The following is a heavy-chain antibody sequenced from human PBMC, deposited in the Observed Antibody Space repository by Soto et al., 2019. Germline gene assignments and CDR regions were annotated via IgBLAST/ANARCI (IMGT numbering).Heavy chain of an antibody. J-gene: IGHJ4*02. Sequence: GGSLRLSCEASGFTFTSYAMHWVRQAPGKGLEWVAVISYDGINEYYADSVKGRFTISRDNSKNTLFLQMSSLRVEDTAVYYCARDRLRLGELSFIGYFDDWGQGSLVTVSS. CDR3: ARDRLRLGELSFIGYFDD. D-gene: IGHD3-16*02. CDR2: ISYDGINE. V-gene: IGHV3-30*15. CDR1: GFTFTSYA.